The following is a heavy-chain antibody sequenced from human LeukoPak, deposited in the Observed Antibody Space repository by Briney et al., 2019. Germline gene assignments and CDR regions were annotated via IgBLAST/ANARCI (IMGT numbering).Heavy chain of an antibody. V-gene: IGHV1-2*02. CDR2: INPNSGVT. Sequence: ASVKVSCKTSGYTFTDYYIHWVRQAPGQGLEWMGWINPNSGVTNYAQEFQGRVTMTRDTSISTAYMELSRLRFDDTAVYYCARGGHSYGYVDYWGQGTLVTVSS. CDR1: GYTFTDYY. J-gene: IGHJ4*02. D-gene: IGHD5-18*01. CDR3: ARGGHSYGYVDY.